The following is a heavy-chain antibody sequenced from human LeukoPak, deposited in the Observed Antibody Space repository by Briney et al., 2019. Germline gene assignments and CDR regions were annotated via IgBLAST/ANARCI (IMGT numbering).Heavy chain of an antibody. V-gene: IGHV4-38-2*02. CDR2: IYHSGST. CDR1: GYSISSGYY. Sequence: SETLSLTCTVSGYSISSGYYWGWIRQPPGKGLGWIGSIYHSGSTYYNPSLKSRVTISVDTSKNQFSLKLSSVTAADTAVYYCARALYHYGSGSSDYWGQGTLVTVSS. J-gene: IGHJ4*02. D-gene: IGHD3-10*01. CDR3: ARALYHYGSGSSDY.